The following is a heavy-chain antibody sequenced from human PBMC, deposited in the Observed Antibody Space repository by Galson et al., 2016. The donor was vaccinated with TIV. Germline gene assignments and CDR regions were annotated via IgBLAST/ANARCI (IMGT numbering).Heavy chain of an antibody. CDR3: ASLGDSSCSHLTDAFDI. CDR2: IFPGDSET. J-gene: IGHJ3*02. V-gene: IGHV5-51*03. Sequence: QYGAEVKKPGESLKISCKTSGYRFTTNWIAWVRQVPGKGLEWMGIIFPGDSETRYTPSFQGQVTISVDKSFSTAYLQWSYLKTSDSAMYYCASLGDSSCSHLTDAFDIWGQGTLITVSS. D-gene: IGHD3-22*01. CDR1: GYRFTTNW.